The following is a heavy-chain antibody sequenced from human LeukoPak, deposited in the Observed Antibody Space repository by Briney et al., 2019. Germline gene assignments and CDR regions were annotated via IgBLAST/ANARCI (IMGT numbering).Heavy chain of an antibody. CDR1: GYTFTSYG. CDR2: ISAYNGNT. CDR3: ARVLRRKPNDAFDI. J-gene: IGHJ3*02. Sequence: GASVKVSCKASGYTFTSYGISWVRQAPGQGLEWMGWISAYNGNTNYAQKLQGRVTMTTDTSTSTAYMELRSLRSDDTAVYYCARVLRRKPNDAFDIWGQGTMVTVSS. V-gene: IGHV1-18*01.